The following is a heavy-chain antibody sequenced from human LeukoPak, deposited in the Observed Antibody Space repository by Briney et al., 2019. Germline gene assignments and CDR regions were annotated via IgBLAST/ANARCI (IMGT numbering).Heavy chain of an antibody. D-gene: IGHD4-17*01. CDR1: GFSFSDSY. Sequence: GGSLRLSCAASGFSFSDSYMDWVRQAPGKGVQWVGRIRNKPHSYTTDYAASVKGRFTISRDDSTNSLFLQMNTLKTENTAVYCCVRVRPGDYLDPWGLGTLVTVSS. J-gene: IGHJ5*02. CDR3: VRVRPGDYLDP. CDR2: IRNKPHSYTT. V-gene: IGHV3-72*01.